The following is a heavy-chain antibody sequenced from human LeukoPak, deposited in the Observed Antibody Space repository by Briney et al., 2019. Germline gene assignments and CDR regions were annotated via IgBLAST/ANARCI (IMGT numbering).Heavy chain of an antibody. J-gene: IGHJ1*01. CDR2: ISAYNGNT. D-gene: IGHD2-8*01. CDR3: ARDPRDIVLMVYAPEYFQH. Sequence: ASVKVSCKASGGTFSSYTISWVRQAPGQGLEWMGWISAYNGNTNYAQKLQGRVTMTTDTSTSTAYMELRSLRSDDTAVYYCARDPRDIVLMVYAPEYFQHWGQGTLVTVSS. CDR1: GGTFSSYT. V-gene: IGHV1-18*01.